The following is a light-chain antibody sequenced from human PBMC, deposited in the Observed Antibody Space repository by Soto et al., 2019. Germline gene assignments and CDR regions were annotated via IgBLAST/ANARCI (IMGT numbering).Light chain of an antibody. Sequence: LTQPPSASGSPGQSVTISCTGTSSDVGAYNYVSWYQQHPGKAPKLVIFEVNKRPSGVPDRFSGSKSGNTASLTVSGLQTEDEADYYCNSYAASNTFVFGTGTKVTVL. CDR2: EVN. J-gene: IGLJ1*01. CDR1: SSDVGAYNY. CDR3: NSYAASNTFV. V-gene: IGLV2-8*01.